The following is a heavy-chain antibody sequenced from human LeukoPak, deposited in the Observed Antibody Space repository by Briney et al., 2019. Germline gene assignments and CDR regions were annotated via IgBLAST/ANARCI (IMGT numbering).Heavy chain of an antibody. J-gene: IGHJ5*02. D-gene: IGHD2-21*01. V-gene: IGHV3-7*01. CDR2: IKVDGSEK. CDR3: VRDATRGGDLDH. CDR1: GFTFSDYW. Sequence: PGGSLRLSSAASGFTFSDYWMMWVRQAPGKGLEWVAQIKVDGSEKYYVDSVRGRFTISRDNAKNSLELQMNTLRVEDTDVYYCVRDATRGGDLDHWGQGTLVTVSS.